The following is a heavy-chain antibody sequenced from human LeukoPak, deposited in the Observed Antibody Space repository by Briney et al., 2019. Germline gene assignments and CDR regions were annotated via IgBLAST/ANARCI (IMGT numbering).Heavy chain of an antibody. CDR3: ARHLAVARGTALPPGY. D-gene: IGHD6-19*01. CDR2: IYPDDSGT. V-gene: IGHV5-51*01. Sequence: GESLKISCKGSGYNFTNYWIGWVRQMPGKGLEWMGIIYPDDSGTTYSPSFQGQVTISADKSISTAYLQWSSLKASDTAMYYCARHLAVARGTALPPGYWGQGTLVTVSS. J-gene: IGHJ4*02. CDR1: GYNFTNYW.